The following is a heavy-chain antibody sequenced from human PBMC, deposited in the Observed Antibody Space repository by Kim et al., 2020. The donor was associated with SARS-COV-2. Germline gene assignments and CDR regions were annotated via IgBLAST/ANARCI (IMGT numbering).Heavy chain of an antibody. Sequence: GGSLRLSCAASGFTFDGYAIHWVRQVPEKGLECVALISRDGGEIKYADSVKGRFTISRDNSKKSVYLQMNSLRSEDTALYYCVRGQQWLIKNWGQGTQVTVSS. CDR1: GFTFDGYA. D-gene: IGHD6-19*01. V-gene: IGHV3-43*02. J-gene: IGHJ4*02. CDR2: ISRDGGEI. CDR3: VRGQQWLIKN.